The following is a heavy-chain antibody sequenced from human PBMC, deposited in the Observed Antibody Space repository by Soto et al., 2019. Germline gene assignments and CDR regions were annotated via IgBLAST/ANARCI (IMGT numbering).Heavy chain of an antibody. CDR2: INGDGSFT. Sequence: EVQLVESGGGLVQPGGSQRLSCAASAFTFKNHWMHWVRQVPGKGPVWVSRINGDGSFTSYADAVKGRFTISRDNAKNTPSLQMNSLRAEDTAVYYCAREIYDDYDSSGFDHWGQGTLVTVSS. V-gene: IGHV3-74*01. CDR1: AFTFKNHW. CDR3: AREIYDDYDSSGFDH. D-gene: IGHD3-22*01. J-gene: IGHJ4*02.